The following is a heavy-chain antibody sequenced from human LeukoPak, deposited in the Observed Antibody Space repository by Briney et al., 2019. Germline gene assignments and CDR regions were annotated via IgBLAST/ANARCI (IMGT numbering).Heavy chain of an antibody. CDR1: GYSFSSYW. Sequence: GESLKISCKGSGYSFSSYWIGWVRQMPGKGLEWMGVIYPGDSHTRYSPSFQGQVTISADMSISTAFLQWSSLEASDTAMYYCARHLSGSYSGYYFDYWGQGTLVTVSS. D-gene: IGHD1-26*01. CDR3: ARHLSGSYSGYYFDY. J-gene: IGHJ4*02. V-gene: IGHV5-51*01. CDR2: IYPGDSHT.